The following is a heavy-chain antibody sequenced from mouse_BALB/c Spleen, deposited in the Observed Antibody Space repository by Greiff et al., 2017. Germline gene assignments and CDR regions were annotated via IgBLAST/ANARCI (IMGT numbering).Heavy chain of an antibody. V-gene: IGHV14-3*02. J-gene: IGHJ2*01. Sequence: DVKLQESGAELVKPGASVKLSCTASGFNIKDTYMHWVKQRPEQGLEWIGRIDPANGNTKYDPKFQGKATITADTSSNTAYLQLSSLTSEDTAVYYCARESITTATVDYWGQGTTLTVSS. D-gene: IGHD1-2*01. CDR3: ARESITTATVDY. CDR1: GFNIKDTY. CDR2: IDPANGNT.